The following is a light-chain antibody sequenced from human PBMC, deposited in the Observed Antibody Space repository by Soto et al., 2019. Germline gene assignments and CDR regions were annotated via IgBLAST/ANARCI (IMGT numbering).Light chain of an antibody. V-gene: IGKV1-6*01. Sequence: AIQMTQSPSSLSASVGDRVTITCRTSQGIRNDLGWYQQKAGKAPEVLIYGASSLRSGVPSRFTGSGSATDFTLTITSLQPEDAGTYFCQQTFSPAVTFGGGTKVDIK. CDR3: QQTFSPAVT. CDR1: QGIRND. J-gene: IGKJ4*01. CDR2: GAS.